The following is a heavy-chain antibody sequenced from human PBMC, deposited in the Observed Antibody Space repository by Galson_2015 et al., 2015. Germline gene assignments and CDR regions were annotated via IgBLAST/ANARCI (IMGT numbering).Heavy chain of an antibody. CDR3: AREESGYDSSGSDY. J-gene: IGHJ4*02. CDR2: IWYDGSNK. Sequence: SLRLSCAASGFTFSSYGMHWVRQAPGKGLEWVAVIWYDGSNKYYADSVKGRFTISRDNSKNTLYLQMNSLRAEDTAVYYCAREESGYDSSGSDYWGQGTLVTVSS. V-gene: IGHV3-33*01. CDR1: GFTFSSYG. D-gene: IGHD3-22*01.